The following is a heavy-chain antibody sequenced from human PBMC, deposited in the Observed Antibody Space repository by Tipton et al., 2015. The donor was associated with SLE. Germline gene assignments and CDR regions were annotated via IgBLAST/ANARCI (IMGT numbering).Heavy chain of an antibody. CDR2: IYTGGRT. J-gene: IGHJ4*02. Sequence: TLSLTCTVSGGSIIGYYWSWIRQPAGKGPEWIGRIYTGGRTSHNPPHNSRVTMSLDTSKSQFSLKLTSVTAADTAVYYCARDWGGEALDFWGQGTLVTVSS. D-gene: IGHD2-21*01. V-gene: IGHV4-4*07. CDR1: GGSIIGYY. CDR3: ARDWGGEALDF.